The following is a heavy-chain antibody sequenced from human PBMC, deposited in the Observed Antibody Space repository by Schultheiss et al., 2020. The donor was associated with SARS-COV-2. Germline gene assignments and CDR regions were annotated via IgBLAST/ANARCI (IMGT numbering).Heavy chain of an antibody. CDR2: ISSSSSYT. V-gene: IGHV3-21*05. Sequence: GGSLRLSCAASGFTFSSYEMNWVRQAPGKGLEWVSYISSSSSYTNYADSVKGRFTISRDNAKNSLYLQMNSLRAEDTAVYYCARYYYDSSGYYYPPDYWGQGTLVTVSS. CDR1: GFTFSSYE. D-gene: IGHD3-22*01. CDR3: ARYYYDSSGYYYPPDY. J-gene: IGHJ4*02.